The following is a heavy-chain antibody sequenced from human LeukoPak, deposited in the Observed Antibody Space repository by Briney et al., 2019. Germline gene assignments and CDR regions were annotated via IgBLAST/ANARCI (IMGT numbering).Heavy chain of an antibody. CDR3: ARVGLVTAYYYYYMDV. Sequence: GGSLRLSCAASGFTFSSYAMHWVRQAPGKGLEWVAVISYGGSNKYYADSVKGRFTISRDNSKNTLYLQMNSLRAEDTAVYYCARVGLVTAYYYYYMDVWGKGTTVTVSS. J-gene: IGHJ6*03. V-gene: IGHV3-30*04. D-gene: IGHD2-21*02. CDR1: GFTFSSYA. CDR2: ISYGGSNK.